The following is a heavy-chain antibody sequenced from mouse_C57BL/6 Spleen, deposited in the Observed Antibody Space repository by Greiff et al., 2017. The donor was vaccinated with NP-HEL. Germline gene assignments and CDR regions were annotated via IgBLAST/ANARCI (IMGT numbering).Heavy chain of an antibody. J-gene: IGHJ3*01. CDR2: IDPSDSET. V-gene: IGHV1-52*01. Sequence: QVQLKQPGAELVRPGSSVKLSCKASGYTFTSYWMHWVKQRPIQGLEWIGNIDPSDSETHYNQKFKDKATLTVDKSSSTAYMQLSSLTSEDSAVYYCASFYDYDYPFAYWGQGTLVTVSA. CDR3: ASFYDYDYPFAY. CDR1: GYTFTSYW. D-gene: IGHD2-4*01.